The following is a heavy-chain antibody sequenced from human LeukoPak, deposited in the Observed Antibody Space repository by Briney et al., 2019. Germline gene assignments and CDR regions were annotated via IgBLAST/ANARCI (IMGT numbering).Heavy chain of an antibody. V-gene: IGHV4-59*08. CDR3: ARQERGRYDY. CDR2: MYYSGST. J-gene: IGHJ4*02. D-gene: IGHD1-26*01. Sequence: SETLSLTCTVSGISISNYYWTWIRQPPGKGLQWIGYMYYSGSTKYSPSLESRVTISLDTSKNHFSLKVNSVTAADTAVYYCARQERGRYDYWGQGTLVTVSS. CDR1: GISISNYY.